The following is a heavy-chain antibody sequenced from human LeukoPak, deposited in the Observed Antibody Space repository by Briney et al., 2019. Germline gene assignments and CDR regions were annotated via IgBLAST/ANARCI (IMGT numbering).Heavy chain of an antibody. CDR3: ARVPLLSSGRINWFDP. D-gene: IGHD6-19*01. V-gene: IGHV1-2*02. CDR1: GGTFSSYA. CDR2: INPNSGGT. Sequence: ASVKVSCKASGGTFSSYAISWVRQAPGQGLEWMGWINPNSGGTNYAQKFQGRVTMTRDTSISTAYMELSRLRSDDTAVYYCARVPLLSSGRINWFDPWGQGTLVTVSS. J-gene: IGHJ5*02.